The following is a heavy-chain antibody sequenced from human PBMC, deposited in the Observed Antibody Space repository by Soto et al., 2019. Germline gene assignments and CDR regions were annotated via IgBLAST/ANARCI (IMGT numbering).Heavy chain of an antibody. D-gene: IGHD1-26*01. V-gene: IGHV4-4*07. Sequence: QVQLQESGPGLVKASETLSLTCNVSGDSMTKYYWSWIRQPAGKGLEWIGRIYMSGSTNYNPSLKSRVTMSIDTSNNHFSLDLKSVTAADTAVYYCARTVGAAYYFDFWGQGALVTVSS. CDR2: IYMSGST. CDR3: ARTVGAAYYFDF. J-gene: IGHJ4*02. CDR1: GDSMTKYY.